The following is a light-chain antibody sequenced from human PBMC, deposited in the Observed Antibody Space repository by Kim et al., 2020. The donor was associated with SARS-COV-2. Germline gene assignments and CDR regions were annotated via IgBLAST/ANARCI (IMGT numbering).Light chain of an antibody. CDR2: EVT. V-gene: IGLV2-23*02. CDR3: CSHASGSNWV. Sequence: GQSLTISCAGTNSDIGSYNLVSWYQQRPGKAPKLMIYEVTTRPSGVSNRFSGSRSGNTASLTISGLQAEDEGDYYCCSHASGSNWVFGGGTQLTVL. CDR1: NSDIGSYNL. J-gene: IGLJ3*02.